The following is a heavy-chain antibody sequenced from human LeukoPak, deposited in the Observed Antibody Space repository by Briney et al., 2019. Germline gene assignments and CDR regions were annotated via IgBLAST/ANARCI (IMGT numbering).Heavy chain of an antibody. Sequence: PSQTLSLTCTVSGDSISSGDYYWSWIRQPAGKGLEWIGRMHTSGITNYNPSLKSRVTMSGDTSKNQISLKLRSVTAADTAVYYCARDQYYYDSSGYYRFDYWGQGTLVTVSS. D-gene: IGHD3-22*01. CDR1: GDSISSGDYY. V-gene: IGHV4-61*02. CDR3: ARDQYYYDSSGYYRFDY. J-gene: IGHJ4*02. CDR2: MHTSGIT.